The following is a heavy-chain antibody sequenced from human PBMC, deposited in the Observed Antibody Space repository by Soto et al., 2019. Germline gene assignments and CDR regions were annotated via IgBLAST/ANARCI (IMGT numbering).Heavy chain of an antibody. CDR3: ARQRDDILTGSYFDY. CDR1: GGSISSSSYY. D-gene: IGHD3-9*01. V-gene: IGHV4-39*01. CDR2: IYYSGST. Sequence: QLQLQESGPGLVKPSETLSLTCTVSGGSISSSSYYWGWIRQPPGKGLEWIGSIYYSGSTYYNPSLKSRVTLSVDTSKNQFSLKLSFVTAADTAVYYCARQRDDILTGSYFDYWGQGTLVTVSS. J-gene: IGHJ4*02.